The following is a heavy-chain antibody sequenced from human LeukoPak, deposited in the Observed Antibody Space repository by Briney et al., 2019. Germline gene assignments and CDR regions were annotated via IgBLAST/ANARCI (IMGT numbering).Heavy chain of an antibody. CDR1: GFPFSTYS. V-gene: IGHV3-21*01. J-gene: IGHJ4*02. CDR3: ARVVVARQDLDY. CDR2: LSSTSSYI. Sequence: NSGGSLRLSCAASGFPFSTYSMKWVRQAPGKGLEWVSSLSSTSSYIFYADSVKGRFTISRDNARNSLYLQMNSLRAEDTAVYYCARVVVARQDLDYWGQGTLVTVSS. D-gene: IGHD2-15*01.